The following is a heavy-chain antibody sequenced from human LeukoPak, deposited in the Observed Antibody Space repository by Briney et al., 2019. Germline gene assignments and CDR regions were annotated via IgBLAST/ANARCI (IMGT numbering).Heavy chain of an antibody. CDR2: IYHSGST. Sequence: PSETLSLTCAVSGGSISSGGYSWSWIRQPPGKGLEWIGYIYHSGSTYYNPSLKSRVTISVDRSKNQFSLKLSSVTAADTAIYYCARHYLMATIPDAFDIWGQGTMVTVSS. CDR3: ARHYLMATIPDAFDI. J-gene: IGHJ3*02. CDR1: GGSISSGGYS. D-gene: IGHD5-24*01. V-gene: IGHV4-30-2*01.